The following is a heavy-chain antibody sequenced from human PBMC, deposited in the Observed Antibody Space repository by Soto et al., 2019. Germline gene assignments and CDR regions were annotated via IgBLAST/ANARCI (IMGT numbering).Heavy chain of an antibody. CDR1: GYPFSNYD. CDR2: MNPNSGNT. D-gene: IGHD4-17*01. Sequence: QVQLVQSGAEVKKPGASVKVSCKASGYPFSNYDINWVRQATGQGLEWMGWMNPNSGNTGYAQKFQGRVTMTKNTSITTAYMELSSLRSEDTAVYYCARGGDYGDYYDYWGQGTLLTVSS. CDR3: ARGGDYGDYYDY. V-gene: IGHV1-8*01. J-gene: IGHJ4*02.